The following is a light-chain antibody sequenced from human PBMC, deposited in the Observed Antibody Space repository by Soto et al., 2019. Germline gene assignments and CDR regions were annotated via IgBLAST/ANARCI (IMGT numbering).Light chain of an antibody. J-gene: IGKJ2*01. CDR1: QTISRY. V-gene: IGKV1-39*01. CDR2: AAS. Sequence: DIQMTQSPSSLSASVGGRVTITCRASQTISRYLNWYQQKPGKAPKILMYAASNLQSGVPSRFSGGGSGTDFNLTISSLQPGDSATYYCQQSYSTRYTFGQGTKLEIK. CDR3: QQSYSTRYT.